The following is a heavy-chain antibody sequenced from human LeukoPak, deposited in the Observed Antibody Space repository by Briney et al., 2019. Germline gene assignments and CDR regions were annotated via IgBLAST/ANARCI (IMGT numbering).Heavy chain of an antibody. V-gene: IGHV1-18*01. CDR1: GYTFTSYG. D-gene: IGHD1-26*01. J-gene: IGHJ5*02. CDR3: AIGRDSGSYHWFDP. Sequence: ASVKVSCNASGYTFTSYGISWVRQAPGQGLEWMGWISAYNGNTNYAQKLQGRVTMTTDTSTSTAYMELRSLRSDDTAVYYCAIGRDSGSYHWFDPWGQGTLVTVSS. CDR2: ISAYNGNT.